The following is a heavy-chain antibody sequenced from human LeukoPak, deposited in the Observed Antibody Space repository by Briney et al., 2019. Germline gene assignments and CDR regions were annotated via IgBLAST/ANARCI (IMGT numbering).Heavy chain of an antibody. Sequence: SVKVSCKASGGTFSXXAISWVRQAPGQXXXXXXXXXXXXGXXXYAXXXQGXXXITAXESTSTAYMELSSLRSEDTAVYYCARDRLPXYDXLTGYYGYYGMDVWGQGTTVTVSS. CDR1: GGTFSXXA. CDR2: XXXXXGXX. V-gene: IGHV1-69*13. J-gene: IGHJ6*02. D-gene: IGHD3-9*01. CDR3: ARDRLPXYDXLTGYYGYYGMDV.